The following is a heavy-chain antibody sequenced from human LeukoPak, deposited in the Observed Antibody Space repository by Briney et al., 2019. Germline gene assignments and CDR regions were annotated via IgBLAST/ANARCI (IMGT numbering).Heavy chain of an antibody. V-gene: IGHV3-21*01. CDR2: ISRASSYI. J-gene: IGHJ3*01. Sequence: GGSLRLSCAVSRFTFSSYNMNWVGQPPGKGLEWVSSISRASSYIHYADSVKGRFTISRDNAESSLFLQMNSLRAEDTAVYYCAREPGLSRAFDFWGRRTLVTVSS. CDR1: RFTFSSYN. D-gene: IGHD3/OR15-3a*01. CDR3: AREPGLSRAFDF.